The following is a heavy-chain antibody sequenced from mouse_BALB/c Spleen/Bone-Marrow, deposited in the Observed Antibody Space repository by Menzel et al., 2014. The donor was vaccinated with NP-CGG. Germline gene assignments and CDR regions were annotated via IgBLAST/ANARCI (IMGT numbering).Heavy chain of an antibody. D-gene: IGHD1-2*01. CDR1: GFDFSRFW. V-gene: IGHV4-1*02. CDR3: TRLHYYGYSAY. Sequence: EVKLLESGGGLVQPGGSLKLSCAASGFDFSRFWMSWVRQAPGKGLEWIGAINPDSSTINYTPSLKDKFIISRVNAKNTLYLQKSKVRSEDTALYYCTRLHYYGYSAYWGQGTPVTVST. CDR2: INPDSSTI. J-gene: IGHJ3*01.